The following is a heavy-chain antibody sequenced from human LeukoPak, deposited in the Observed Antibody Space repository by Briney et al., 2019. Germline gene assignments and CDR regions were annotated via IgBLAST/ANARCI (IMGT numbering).Heavy chain of an antibody. J-gene: IGHJ4*02. CDR3: AREGGIVGATIDS. CDR2: ISHRGNT. D-gene: IGHD1-26*01. V-gene: IGHV4-38-2*02. Sequence: SETLSLTCTVSGYSISSGYYWGWIRQPPGKGLEWIGSISHRGNTYYNPSLKSRVTISLDTPKNQFSLKLNSVTAADTAVYYCAREGGIVGATIDSWGQGTLVTVSS. CDR1: GYSISSGYY.